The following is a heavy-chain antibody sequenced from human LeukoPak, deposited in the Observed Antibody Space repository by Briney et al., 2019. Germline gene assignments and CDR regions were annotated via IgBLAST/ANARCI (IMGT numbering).Heavy chain of an antibody. CDR3: ARDRIGNDFWSGLTPGAFDI. Sequence: KPSETLSLTCTVSGGSISSYYWSWIRQPPGKGLEWIGEINHSGSTNYNPSLKSRVTISVDTSKNQFSLKLSSVTAADTAVYYCARDRIGNDFWSGLTPGAFDIWGQGTMVTVSS. D-gene: IGHD3-3*01. V-gene: IGHV4-34*01. J-gene: IGHJ3*02. CDR1: GGSISSYY. CDR2: INHSGST.